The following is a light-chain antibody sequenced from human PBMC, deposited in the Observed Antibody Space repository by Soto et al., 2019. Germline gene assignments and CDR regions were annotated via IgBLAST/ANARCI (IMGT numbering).Light chain of an antibody. CDR2: DVS. J-gene: IGKJ2*01. V-gene: IGKV1-5*01. CDR1: QSIRYW. CDR3: PQYHGFPYT. Sequence: DIQMTQSPSTLSASVGDRVTITCWASQSIRYWLAWHQQKPGEAPQVLIYDVSTLQKGVPSRFSGSGFGTEFTLNISSLQPDDFATYYCPQYHGFPYTFGLGTKVEIK.